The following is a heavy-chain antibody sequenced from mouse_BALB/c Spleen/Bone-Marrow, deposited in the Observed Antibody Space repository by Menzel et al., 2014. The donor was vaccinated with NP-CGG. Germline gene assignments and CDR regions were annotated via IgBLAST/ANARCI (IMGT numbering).Heavy chain of an antibody. J-gene: IGHJ2*01. V-gene: IGHV1S81*02. CDR1: GYTLTSYW. CDR3: ARINGYDY. D-gene: IGHD2-2*01. CDR2: IDPGTGRT. Sequence: QVQLQQPGAELVKPGASVKLSCKASGYTLTSYWMHWVKQRPGQGLEWIGEIDPGTGRTDYNKKFKSRATLTVDKSSSTAYMHLSSLTSEDSAVYYCARINGYDYWGQGTTLTVSS.